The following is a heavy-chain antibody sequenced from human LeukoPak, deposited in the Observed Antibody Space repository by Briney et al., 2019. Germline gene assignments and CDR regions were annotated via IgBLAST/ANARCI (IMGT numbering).Heavy chain of an antibody. CDR1: GFTFSSYA. V-gene: IGHV3-23*03. CDR3: ANRGRTDVGSYYFHS. D-gene: IGHD3-10*01. CDR2: IKTDSSGT. Sequence: GGSLRLSCAASGFTFSSYAMSWIRQAPGKGLEWVSLIKTDSSGTYYADSVRGRFIVSRDNSNNMLYLQMNRLTADDTAIYYCANRGRTDVGSYYFHSWGQGTLVTVSS. J-gene: IGHJ4*02.